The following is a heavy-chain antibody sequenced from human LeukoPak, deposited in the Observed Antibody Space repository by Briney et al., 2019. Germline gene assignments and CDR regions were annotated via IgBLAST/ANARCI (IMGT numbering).Heavy chain of an antibody. Sequence: GASVKVSCKASGSTFSSYTISWVRQAPGQGLEWMGRIIPILGIANYAQKFQGRVTMTRNTSISTAYMELSSLRSEDTAVYYCARGPLGRYSGYDLDYWGQGTLVTVSS. J-gene: IGHJ4*02. CDR3: ARGPLGRYSGYDLDY. D-gene: IGHD5-12*01. CDR2: IIPILGIA. CDR1: GSTFSSYT. V-gene: IGHV1-69*02.